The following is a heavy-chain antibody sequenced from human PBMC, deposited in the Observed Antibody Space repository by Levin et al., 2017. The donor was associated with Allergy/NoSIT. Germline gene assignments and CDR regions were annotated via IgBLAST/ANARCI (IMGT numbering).Heavy chain of an antibody. CDR3: ARGGYSYGYTPDS. Sequence: GESLKISCAASGFSFSSYWMYWVRQAPGKGLVLVSRINGDGSSTPYADSVKGRFTISRDNAKNTLDLQMSSLRVDDTAVYYCARGGYSYGYTPDSWGQGTLVTVSS. V-gene: IGHV3-74*03. D-gene: IGHD3-16*01. J-gene: IGHJ4*02. CDR2: INGDGSST. CDR1: GFSFSSYW.